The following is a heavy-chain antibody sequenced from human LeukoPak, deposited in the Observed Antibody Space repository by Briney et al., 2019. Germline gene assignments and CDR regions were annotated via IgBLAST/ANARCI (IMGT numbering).Heavy chain of an antibody. V-gene: IGHV1-46*01. J-gene: IGHJ4*02. D-gene: IGHD3-22*01. CDR3: ARFSVSDYYDSSGYYSDY. CDR1: GYTFTSYY. Sequence: ASVKVSCKASGYTFTSYYMHWVRQAPGQGLEWMGIINPSGGSTSYAQKFQGRVTMTRDTSTSTVYMELSSLRSEDTAVYYCARFSVSDYYDSSGYYSDYWGQGTLVTVSS. CDR2: INPSGGST.